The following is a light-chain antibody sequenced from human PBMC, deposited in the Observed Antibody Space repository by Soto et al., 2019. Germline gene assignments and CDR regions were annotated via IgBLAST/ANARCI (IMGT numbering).Light chain of an antibody. V-gene: IGKV2-30*01. CDR2: KVS. J-gene: IGKJ4*01. Sequence: DVVMTQSPLSLPVTLGQPASISCGSSQSLVYSDGNIYLSWFQQRPGQSPRRLIYKVSNRDSGVPDRFIGSWSGTDFTLKISRVEAEDVGVYYCMQGTHWPLTFGGGTKAEIK. CDR1: QSLVYSDGNIY. CDR3: MQGTHWPLT.